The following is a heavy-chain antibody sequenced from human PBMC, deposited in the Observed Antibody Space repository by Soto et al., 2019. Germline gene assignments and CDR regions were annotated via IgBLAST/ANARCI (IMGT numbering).Heavy chain of an antibody. J-gene: IGHJ4*02. CDR3: ARGSPPKLLVRLGNSGFDY. CDR1: GGSFSGYY. CDR2: INHSGST. D-gene: IGHD6-13*01. Sequence: SETLSLTCAVYGGSFSGYYWSWIRQPPGKGLEWIGEINHSGSTNYNPSLKSRVTISVDTSKNQFSLKLSSVTAADTAVYYCARGSPPKLLVRLGNSGFDYWGQGTLVTVSS. V-gene: IGHV4-34*01.